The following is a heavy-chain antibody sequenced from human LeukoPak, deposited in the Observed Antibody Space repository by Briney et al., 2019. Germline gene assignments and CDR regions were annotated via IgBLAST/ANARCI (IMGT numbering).Heavy chain of an antibody. Sequence: GGSLRLSCAASGFTFSSYAMSWVRQAPGKGLEWVSGISWNSGSIGYADSVKGRFTISRDNAKNSLYLQMNSLRAEDTALYYCAKGGSVLRYFDWSPHWGQGTLVTVSS. V-gene: IGHV3-9*01. J-gene: IGHJ4*02. CDR1: GFTFSSYA. CDR2: ISWNSGSI. D-gene: IGHD3-9*01. CDR3: AKGGSVLRYFDWSPH.